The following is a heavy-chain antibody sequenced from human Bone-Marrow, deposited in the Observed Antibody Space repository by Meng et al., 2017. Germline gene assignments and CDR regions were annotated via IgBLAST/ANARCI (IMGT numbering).Heavy chain of an antibody. CDR3: AREEVAGIFDY. CDR1: GGSFSGYY. CDR2: INHSGST. Sequence: SQTRSLTCAVYGGSFSGYYWSWIRQPPGKGLEWIGEINHSGSTNYNPSLKSRVTISVDTSKNQFSLKLSSVTAADTAVYYCAREEVAGIFDYWGQGTLVTVSS. D-gene: IGHD6-19*01. J-gene: IGHJ4*02. V-gene: IGHV4-34*01.